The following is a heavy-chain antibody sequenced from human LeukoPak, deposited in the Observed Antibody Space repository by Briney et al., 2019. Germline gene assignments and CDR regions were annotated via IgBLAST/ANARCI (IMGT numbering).Heavy chain of an antibody. CDR2: INPNSGGT. D-gene: IGHD3-22*01. CDR1: GSTFTGYY. J-gene: IGHJ4*02. CDR3: ARAGDYYDSSGYYFDY. Sequence: ASVKVSCKASGSTFTGYYMHWVRQAPGQGLEWMGWINPNSGGTNYAQKFQGRVTMTRDTSISTAYMELSRLRSDDTAVYYCARAGDYYDSSGYYFDYWGQGTLVTVSS. V-gene: IGHV1-2*02.